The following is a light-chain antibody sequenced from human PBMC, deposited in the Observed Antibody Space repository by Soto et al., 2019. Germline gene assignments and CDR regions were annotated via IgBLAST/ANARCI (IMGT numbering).Light chain of an antibody. Sequence: DIQMTQSPSSLSASVGDRVSITCRASQGISNYLAWYQQKPGKVPKLLIYAASTLQSGVPSRFSGSGSGTDFTLTISSLQPEDVATYYCQKYNSALITFGQGTRLEIK. J-gene: IGKJ5*01. CDR1: QGISNY. V-gene: IGKV1-27*01. CDR2: AAS. CDR3: QKYNSALIT.